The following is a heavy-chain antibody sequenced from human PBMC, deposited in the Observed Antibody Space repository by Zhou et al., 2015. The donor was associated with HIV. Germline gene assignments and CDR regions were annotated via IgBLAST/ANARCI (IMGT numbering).Heavy chain of an antibody. CDR1: GGTFSSYT. V-gene: IGHV1-69*02. CDR2: IIPILGIA. D-gene: IGHD3-3*01. CDR3: ARTFTIFGAPPCGMDV. Sequence: QVQLVQSGAEVKKPGSSVKVSCKASGGTFSSYTISWVRQAPGQGLEWMGRIIPILGIANYAQKFQGRVTITADKSTSTAYMELSSLRSEDTAVYYCARTFTIFGAPPCGMDVWGQGTTVTVSS. J-gene: IGHJ6*02.